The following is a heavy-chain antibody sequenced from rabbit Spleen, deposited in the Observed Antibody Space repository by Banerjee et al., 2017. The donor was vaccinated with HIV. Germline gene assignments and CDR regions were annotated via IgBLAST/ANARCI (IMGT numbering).Heavy chain of an antibody. J-gene: IGHJ4*01. V-gene: IGHV1S45*01. CDR3: ARDLVAVIGWNFNL. Sequence: QEQLVESGGGLVQPEGSLTLTCKASGFSFSDRDVMCWVRQAPGKGLEWIACINAATGKPVYATWASGRFIMSRTSSTTVTLQMTSLTAADTATYFCARDLVAVIGWNFNLWGPGTLVTVS. CDR2: INAATGKP. CDR1: GFSFSDRDV. D-gene: IGHD1-1*01.